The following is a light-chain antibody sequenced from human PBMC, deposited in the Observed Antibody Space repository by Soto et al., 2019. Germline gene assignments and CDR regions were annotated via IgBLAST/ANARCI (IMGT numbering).Light chain of an antibody. J-gene: IGKJ3*01. V-gene: IGKV3-20*01. CDR1: QNINSDY. CDR2: GAS. Sequence: EIVLTQSPGTLSVSPGERATLSCRASQNINSDYLAWYQQKPGQAPSLIIYGASTRAAGVPDRCSGRGSGTDFSLTINRREPEDFAVFFCQQYGSSPSFGPGTKVDLK. CDR3: QQYGSSPS.